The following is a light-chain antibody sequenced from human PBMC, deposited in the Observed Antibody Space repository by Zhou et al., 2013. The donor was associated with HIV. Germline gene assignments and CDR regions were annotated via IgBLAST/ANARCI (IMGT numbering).Light chain of an antibody. V-gene: IGKV3-20*01. CDR1: QTLNTDY. CDR3: QHYGSSPFT. Sequence: VLTQSPDTLSLSPGERAILSCRASQTLNTDYFAWYQQKPGQPPRLLIYSTSLRATGIPDRFSGSGSGTDFTLTIARLEPEDFAVYYCQHYGSSPFTFGPGTKVDIK. J-gene: IGKJ3*01. CDR2: STS.